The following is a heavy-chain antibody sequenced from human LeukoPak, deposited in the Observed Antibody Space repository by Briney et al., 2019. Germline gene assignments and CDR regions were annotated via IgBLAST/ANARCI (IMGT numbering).Heavy chain of an antibody. CDR1: GYTFTGYY. CDR3: ARSKEGIAAAIPDY. J-gene: IGHJ4*02. V-gene: IGHV1-2*02. D-gene: IGHD6-13*01. Sequence: ASVTVSCKASGYTFTGYYMHWVRQAPGQGLEWMGWINPNSGGTNYAQKFQGRVTMTRDTSISTAYMELSRLRSDDTAVYYCARSKEGIAAAIPDYWGQGTLVTVSS. CDR2: INPNSGGT.